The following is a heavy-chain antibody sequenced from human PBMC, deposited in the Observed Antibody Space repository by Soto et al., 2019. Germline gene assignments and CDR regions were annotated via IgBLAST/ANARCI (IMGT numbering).Heavy chain of an antibody. J-gene: IGHJ6*02. V-gene: IGHV4-59*01. CDR2: IYYSGTT. D-gene: IGHD3-10*01. CDR3: AREFTMVRGERYYGFDV. Sequence: PSETLSLTCAVSGGSISSYYWSWIRQSPGKGLEWIGYIYYSGTTDYNPSLESRATISVDTSRNRFSLKVSAVTAADTAIYYCAREFTMVRGERYYGFDVWGQGTTVTVSS. CDR1: GGSISSYY.